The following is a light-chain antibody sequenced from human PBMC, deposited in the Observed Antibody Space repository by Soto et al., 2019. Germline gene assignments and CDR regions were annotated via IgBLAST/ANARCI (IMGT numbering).Light chain of an antibody. CDR2: AVS. J-gene: IGKJ2*01. V-gene: IGKV1-17*01. Sequence: DIQMTQSPSSLSASVGDRVTITCRASQGIGNNLGWFQQRPGKAPKRLIHAVSRLQSGVPSRFSGSGSGTEFTLTISSLQPEDFATYYCLQHNSYPYTFGQGTRLEIK. CDR3: LQHNSYPYT. CDR1: QGIGNN.